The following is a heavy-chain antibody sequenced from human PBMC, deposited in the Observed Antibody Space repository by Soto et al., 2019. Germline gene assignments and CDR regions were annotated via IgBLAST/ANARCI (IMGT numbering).Heavy chain of an antibody. CDR1: GFTFTSYP. V-gene: IGHV3-64*02. Sequence: LRLSCAASGFTFTSYPMHWVRQAPGKGLEHVSSTSGDGRIMYYLDSVKGRFTISRDNSKNTLYLQMGSLRTEDMAVYYCARGRAAYYFDFWGERALVTVS. CDR3: ARGRAAYYFDF. CDR2: TSGDGRIM. D-gene: IGHD6-25*01. J-gene: IGHJ4*02.